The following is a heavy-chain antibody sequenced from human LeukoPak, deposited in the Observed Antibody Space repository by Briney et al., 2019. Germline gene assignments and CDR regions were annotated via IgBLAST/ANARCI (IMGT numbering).Heavy chain of an antibody. CDR1: GGSVSSGSYY. Sequence: SETLSLTCTVSGGSVSSGSYYWSWIRQPPGEGLEWIGYIYYSGSTNYNPSLKSRVTISVDTSKNQFSLKLSSVTAADTAVYYCAMDQAIFGNYYGMDVWGQGTTVTVSS. V-gene: IGHV4-61*01. D-gene: IGHD3-3*01. J-gene: IGHJ6*02. CDR3: AMDQAIFGNYYGMDV. CDR2: IYYSGST.